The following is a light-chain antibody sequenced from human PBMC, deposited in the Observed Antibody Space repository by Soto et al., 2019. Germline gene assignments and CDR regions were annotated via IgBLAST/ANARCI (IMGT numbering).Light chain of an antibody. CDR1: SSDVGSYNL. Sequence: QSALTQPASVSGSPGQSITITISCTGSSSDVGSYNLVSWYQKNPGKAPKLMIYEGSKRPSGVSNRFSGSKSSNTASLTISELQDEDEYDYYCCSYAGSYVFGTGTKLTVL. V-gene: IGLV2-23*01. CDR3: CSYAGSYV. CDR2: EGS. J-gene: IGLJ1*01.